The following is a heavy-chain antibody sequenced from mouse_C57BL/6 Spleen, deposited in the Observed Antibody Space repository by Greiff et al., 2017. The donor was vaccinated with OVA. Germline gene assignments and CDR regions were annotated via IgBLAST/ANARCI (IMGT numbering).Heavy chain of an antibody. CDR3: AREIYGFDY. D-gene: IGHD1-1*01. Sequence: EVQLQQSGPELVKPGASVKISCKASGYSFTGYYMNWVKQSPEKSLEWIGEINPSTGGTTYNQKFKAKATLTVDKSSSTAYMQLKSLTSEDSAVYYCAREIYGFDYWGQGTTPTVSS. V-gene: IGHV1-42*01. CDR1: GYSFTGYY. CDR2: INPSTGGT. J-gene: IGHJ2*01.